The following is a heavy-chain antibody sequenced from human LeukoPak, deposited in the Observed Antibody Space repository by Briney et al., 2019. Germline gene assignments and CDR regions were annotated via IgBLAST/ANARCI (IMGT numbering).Heavy chain of an antibody. J-gene: IGHJ2*01. CDR3: ARQDSSGWKYWYFDL. CDR1: GGSISSYY. V-gene: IGHV4-59*08. CDR2: IYYSGST. D-gene: IGHD6-19*01. Sequence: SEILSLTCTVSGGSISSYYWSWIRQPPGKGLEWIGYIYYSGSTNYNPSLKSRVTISVDTSKNQFSLKLSSVTAADTAVYYCARQDSSGWKYWYFDLWGRGTLVTVSS.